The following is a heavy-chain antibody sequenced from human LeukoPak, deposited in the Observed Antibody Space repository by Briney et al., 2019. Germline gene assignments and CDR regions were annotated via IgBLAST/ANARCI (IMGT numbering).Heavy chain of an antibody. D-gene: IGHD5-12*01. J-gene: IGHJ4*02. V-gene: IGHV3-23*01. CDR3: ATLMRGPTGYSGYGGEDY. Sequence: KPGGSLRLSCAASGFTFSNYAMTWVRQAQGTGLQWVSAITGSGGSAYYADSVKGRFAISRDNSKNTLYPQLNSLKAEDTAVYYCATLMRGPTGYSGYGGEDYWGRGTLVTVSS. CDR2: ITGSGGSA. CDR1: GFTFSNYA.